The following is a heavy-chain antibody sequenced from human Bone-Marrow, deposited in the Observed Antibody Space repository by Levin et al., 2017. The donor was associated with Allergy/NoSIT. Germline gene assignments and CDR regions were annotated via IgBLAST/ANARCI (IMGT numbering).Heavy chain of an antibody. CDR3: ARAQVTVVRVLLAFDP. J-gene: IGHJ5*02. D-gene: IGHD3-10*01. V-gene: IGHV4-30-4*01. Sequence: SQTLSLTCNVSGGSIRSADYYWSWIRQPPGKGLEWIGYIDYSGSTYYSPSLKSRLTISLDTSKNQFSLRLPSLTAADTAGYYCARAQVTVVRVLLAFDPWGQGTLVTVSS. CDR2: IDYSGST. CDR1: GGSIRSADYY.